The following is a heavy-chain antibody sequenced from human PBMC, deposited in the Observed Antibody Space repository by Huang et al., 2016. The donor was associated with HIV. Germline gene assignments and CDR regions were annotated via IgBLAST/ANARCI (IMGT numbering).Heavy chain of an antibody. CDR3: ARQPYCGGDCAHYYYFYMDV. Sequence: QVQLVQSGAEVKRPGASVKVSCRASGGTFSTNAVSWVRPAPGQGLEWMGGIIPRFGTTNYAQRFQGKVTITADESSSTVYMELSSLRSDDTAVYYCARQPYCGGDCAHYYYFYMDVWGKGTTVTVSS. CDR1: GGTFSTNA. CDR2: IIPRFGTT. D-gene: IGHD2-21*02. V-gene: IGHV1-69*13. J-gene: IGHJ6*03.